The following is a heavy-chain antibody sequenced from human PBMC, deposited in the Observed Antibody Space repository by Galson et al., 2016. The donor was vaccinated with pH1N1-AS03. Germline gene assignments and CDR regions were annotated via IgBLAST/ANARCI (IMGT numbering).Heavy chain of an antibody. Sequence: TLSLTCTISGGSVSSGGYYWSWLRQPPGERLEWIAYIYYTGATNYNPSLKSRVTISIDTSKNQFSLNLSSVTAADTAVYYCARFRSSWTFYYGLDVWGQGTTVTVSS. D-gene: IGHD6-13*01. CDR2: IYYTGAT. J-gene: IGHJ6*02. CDR1: GGSVSSGGYY. V-gene: IGHV4-61*08. CDR3: ARFRSSWTFYYGLDV.